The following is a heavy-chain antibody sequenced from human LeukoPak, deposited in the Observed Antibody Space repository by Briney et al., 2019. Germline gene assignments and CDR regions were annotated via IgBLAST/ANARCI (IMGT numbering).Heavy chain of an antibody. CDR3: ARGTNYDILTGYYTGRGSWYFDL. J-gene: IGHJ2*01. D-gene: IGHD3-9*01. CDR2: IGTAGDT. V-gene: IGHV3-13*04. Sequence: GGSLRLSCSASGFTFSSYDMHWVRQPTGKGREWFSVIGTAGDTYYPGSVKGRFTICRENANNSLYLQMNSLRAGDTAVYYCARGTNYDILTGYYTGRGSWYFDLWGRGTLVTVSS. CDR1: GFTFSSYD.